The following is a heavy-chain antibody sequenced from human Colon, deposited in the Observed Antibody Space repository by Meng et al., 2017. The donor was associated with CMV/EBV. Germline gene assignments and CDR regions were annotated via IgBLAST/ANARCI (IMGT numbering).Heavy chain of an antibody. V-gene: IGHV4-39*01. J-gene: IGHJ5*02. CDR3: AMHIESDSSPPQCKWFDP. D-gene: IGHD6-6*01. Sequence: ISNSSDHWGWIRQPPEKGLEWIGSVSYSGSAYYNPSLRSRVTISVATSKNQFSLNLRSVTAAETAIYYCAMHIESDSSPPQCKWFDPWGQGTLVTVSS. CDR2: VSYSGSA. CDR1: ISNSSDH.